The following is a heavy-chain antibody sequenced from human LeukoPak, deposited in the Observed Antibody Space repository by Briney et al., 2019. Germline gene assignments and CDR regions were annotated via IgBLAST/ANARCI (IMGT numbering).Heavy chain of an antibody. D-gene: IGHD2-2*01. CDR2: IYYSGST. CDR1: GGSISSYY. J-gene: IGHJ4*02. Sequence: SETLSLTCTVSGGSISSYYWSWLRQPPGKGLEWIGYIYYSGSTNYNPSLKSRVTISVDTSKNQFSLKLSSVTAADTAVYYCARGGVVVPAAVFDYWGQGTLVTVSS. V-gene: IGHV4-59*01. CDR3: ARGGVVVPAAVFDY.